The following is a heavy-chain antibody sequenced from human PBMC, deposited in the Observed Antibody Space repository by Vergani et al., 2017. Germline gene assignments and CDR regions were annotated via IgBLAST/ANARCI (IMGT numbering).Heavy chain of an antibody. Sequence: QVQLVESGGGVVQPGRSLRLSCAASGFTFSSYAMHWVRQAPGKGLEWVAVISYDGSNKYYADSVKGRFTISRDNSKNTLYLQMNSLRAEDTAVYYCARDGVGFVVVPAAIHYYYYYMDVWGKGTTVTVSS. CDR2: ISYDGSNK. CDR1: GFTFSSYA. V-gene: IGHV3-30-3*01. D-gene: IGHD2-2*01. CDR3: ARDGVGFVVVPAAIHYYYYYMDV. J-gene: IGHJ6*03.